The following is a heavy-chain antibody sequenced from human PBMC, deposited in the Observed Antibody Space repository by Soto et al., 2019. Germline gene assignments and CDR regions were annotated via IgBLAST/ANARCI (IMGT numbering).Heavy chain of an antibody. V-gene: IGHV3-33*01. CDR1: GFTFSSYG. Sequence: GGSLRLSCAASGFTFSSYGMHWVRQAPGKGLEWVAVIWYDGSNKYYADSVKGRFTISRDNSKNTLYLQMNSLRAEDTAVYYCARDSGEGGYLDTNFDYWGQGTLVTVSS. CDR3: ARDSGEGGYLDTNFDY. J-gene: IGHJ4*02. D-gene: IGHD5-12*01. CDR2: IWYDGSNK.